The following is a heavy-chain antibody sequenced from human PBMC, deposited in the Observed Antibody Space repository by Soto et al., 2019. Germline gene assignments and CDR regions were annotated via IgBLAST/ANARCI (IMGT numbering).Heavy chain of an antibody. CDR2: ISWNSGSI. D-gene: IGHD3-9*01. J-gene: IGHJ4*02. CDR1: GFTFDDYA. CDR3: AAGGGYFDWPPFDY. Sequence: PGGSLRLSCAASGFTFDDYAMHWVRQAPGKGLEWVSGISWNSGSIGYADSVKGRFTISRDNAKNSLYLQMNSLRAEDTALYYCAAGGGYFDWPPFDYWGQGTLVTVSS. V-gene: IGHV3-9*01.